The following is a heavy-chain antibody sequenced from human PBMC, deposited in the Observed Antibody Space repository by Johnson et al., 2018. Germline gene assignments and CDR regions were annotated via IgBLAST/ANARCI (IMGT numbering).Heavy chain of an antibody. J-gene: IGHJ6*03. CDR2: IIPLLGIA. CDR1: GDTFSNYT. CDR3: ARAVYNWNYGHREYYYYYMGV. Sequence: QVQLVQSGAEVKKPGSSVKVSCKASGDTFSNYTINWVRQAPGQGLEWMGGIIPLLGIANYAQKFQGRVTITADKSTSTAYMELSSLRSEDTAVYYCARAVYNWNYGHREYYYYYMGVWGKGTTVTVSS. D-gene: IGHD1-7*01. V-gene: IGHV1-69*09.